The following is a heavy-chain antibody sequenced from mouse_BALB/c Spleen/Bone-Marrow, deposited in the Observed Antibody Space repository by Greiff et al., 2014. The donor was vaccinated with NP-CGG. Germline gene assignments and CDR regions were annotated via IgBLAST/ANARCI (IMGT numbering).Heavy chain of an antibody. Sequence: VQLKQSGAELVKPGASVKLSCTASGFNIKDTYMHWVKQRPEQGLEWIGRIDPANGNTKYDPKFQDKATITTDTSSNTAYLQLSSLTSEDTAVYYCARDDYGDYYAMDYWGQGTSVTVSS. D-gene: IGHD2-4*01. CDR3: ARDDYGDYYAMDY. J-gene: IGHJ4*01. CDR1: GFNIKDTY. V-gene: IGHV14-3*02. CDR2: IDPANGNT.